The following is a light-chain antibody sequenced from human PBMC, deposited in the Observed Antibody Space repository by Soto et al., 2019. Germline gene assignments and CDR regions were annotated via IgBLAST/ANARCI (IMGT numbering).Light chain of an antibody. V-gene: IGKV1-5*01. CDR2: DAS. J-gene: IGKJ1*01. Sequence: DIQMTQSPSTLSASVGDRVTITCRASQSITNRLAWYQQKPGKAPKVLIYDASYLETGVPSRFSGSGSGTEFILTISSLQPDDFATYYCQHYGGMWTFGQGTKVEMK. CDR3: QHYGGMWT. CDR1: QSITNR.